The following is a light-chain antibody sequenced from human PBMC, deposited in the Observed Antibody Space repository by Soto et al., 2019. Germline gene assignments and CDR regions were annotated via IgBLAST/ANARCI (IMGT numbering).Light chain of an antibody. Sequence: EIVMTKSPATLSVSLGARATLSCTASQSVRSSLAWYQQKPGQAPRLLIYDAATSAPGIPARFSGSGSGAELTLTIISLQSDDFAVYHCQQYNNWPPTFGHGTRLEIK. CDR2: DAA. CDR1: QSVRSS. CDR3: QQYNNWPPT. J-gene: IGKJ5*01. V-gene: IGKV3-15*01.